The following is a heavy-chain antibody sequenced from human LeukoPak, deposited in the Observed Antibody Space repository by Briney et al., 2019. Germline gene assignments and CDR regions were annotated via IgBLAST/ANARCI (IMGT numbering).Heavy chain of an antibody. CDR2: IYYSGST. CDR1: GDSITSGSYF. CDR3: ARGLIVPVGLTGSGSYSTDY. D-gene: IGHD3-10*01. Sequence: SETLSLTCTVSGDSITSGSYFWGWIRQPPGKGLEWVGSIYYSGSTYYNPSLKSRVTISVDTSKNQFSLRLSSVTAADTAVYFCARGLIVPVGLTGSGSYSTDYWGQGTLVTVSS. V-gene: IGHV4-39*07. J-gene: IGHJ4*02.